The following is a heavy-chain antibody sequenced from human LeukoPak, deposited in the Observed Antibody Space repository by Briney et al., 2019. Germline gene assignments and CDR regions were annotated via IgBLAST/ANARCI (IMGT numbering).Heavy chain of an antibody. D-gene: IGHD3-16*02. J-gene: IGHJ4*02. CDR3: AKDIEGEILRLGELSPKPFDY. Sequence: PGGSLRLSCAASGFTLSSYAMSWVRQAPGKGLEWVSAISGSGGSTYYADSVKGRFTISRDNSKNTLYLQMNSLRAEDTAVYYCAKDIEGEILRLGELSPKPFDYWGQGTLVTVSS. V-gene: IGHV3-23*01. CDR2: ISGSGGST. CDR1: GFTLSSYA.